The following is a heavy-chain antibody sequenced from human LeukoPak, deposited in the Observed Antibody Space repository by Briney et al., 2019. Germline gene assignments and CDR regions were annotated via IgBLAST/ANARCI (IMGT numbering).Heavy chain of an antibody. CDR1: GFTFSSYS. CDR3: ARDRMAHVLRYFDWLSDYGMDV. D-gene: IGHD3-9*01. J-gene: IGHJ6*02. V-gene: IGHV3-33*01. Sequence: PGGSLRLSCAASGFTFSSYSVHWVRQAPGKGLEWVAVIWYDGSNKYYADSVKGRFTIYRDNSKNTLYLQMNSLRAEDTAVYYCARDRMAHVLRYFDWLSDYGMDVWGQGTTVTVSS. CDR2: IWYDGSNK.